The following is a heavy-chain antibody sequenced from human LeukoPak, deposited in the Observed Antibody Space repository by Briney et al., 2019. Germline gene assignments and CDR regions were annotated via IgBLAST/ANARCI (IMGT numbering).Heavy chain of an antibody. CDR3: AREGSSWYGGVDY. J-gene: IGHJ4*02. CDR2: IYYSGST. D-gene: IGHD6-13*01. V-gene: IGHV4-38-2*02. Sequence: SETLSLTCTVSGYSISSGYYWGWIRQPPGKGLEWIGSIYYSGSTYYNSSLKSRVTISVDTSKNQFSLKLSSVTAADTAVYYCAREGSSWYGGVDYWGQGTLVTVSS. CDR1: GYSISSGYY.